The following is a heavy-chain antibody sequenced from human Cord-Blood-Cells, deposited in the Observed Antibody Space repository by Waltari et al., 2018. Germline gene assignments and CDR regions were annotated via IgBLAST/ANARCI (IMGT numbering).Heavy chain of an antibody. CDR2: ISYDVSKK. CDR1: VFPFRTYA. J-gene: IGHJ5*02. V-gene: IGHV3-30-3*01. D-gene: IGHD6-13*01. Sequence: QVKLVASGGGVVQPGRSLRISRAASVFPFRTYAMHWARPAPGKGLEWVAVISYDVSKKFYADSVKGRVTISRDNSKNTLYLQMNSLRAEDTAVYYCARVGWSSSWYNWFDPWGQGTLVTVSS. CDR3: ARVGWSSSWYNWFDP.